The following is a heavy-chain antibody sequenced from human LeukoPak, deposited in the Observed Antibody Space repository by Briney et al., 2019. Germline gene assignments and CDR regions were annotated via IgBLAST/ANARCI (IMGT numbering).Heavy chain of an antibody. CDR3: ARDSFGSYYDFWGGSTY. D-gene: IGHD3-3*01. CDR1: GFTFSSYG. J-gene: IGHJ4*02. Sequence: GGSLRLSCAASGFTFSSYGMHWVRQAPGKGLEWVAVIWYDGNNKYYADSVKGRFTISRDNSKNTLYLQMNSLRAEDTAVYYCARDSFGSYYDFWGGSTYWGRGTLVTVSS. CDR2: IWYDGNNK. V-gene: IGHV3-33*01.